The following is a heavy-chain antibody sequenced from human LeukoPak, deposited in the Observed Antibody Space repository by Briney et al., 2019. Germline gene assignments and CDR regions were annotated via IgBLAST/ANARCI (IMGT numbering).Heavy chain of an antibody. CDR2: ISGSGGST. CDR3: VRLYLPATRFDY. D-gene: IGHD5-24*01. CDR1: GFTFSSYG. V-gene: IGHV3-23*01. J-gene: IGHJ4*02. Sequence: PGGSLRLSCAASGFTFSSYGMSWVRQAPGKGLEWVSAISGSGGSTYYADSVKGRFTISRDNSKNTLYLQMNSLRAEDTAVYYCVRLYLPATRFDYWGQGTLVTVSS.